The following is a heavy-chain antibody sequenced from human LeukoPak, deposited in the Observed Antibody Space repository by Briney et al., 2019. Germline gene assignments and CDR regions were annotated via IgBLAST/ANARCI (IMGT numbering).Heavy chain of an antibody. CDR1: GFTFDDYA. V-gene: IGHV3-9*01. CDR2: ISWNSGSI. Sequence: PGGSLRLSCAASGFTFDDYAMHWVRQAPGKGLEWVSGISWNSGSIGYADSVKGRFTISRDNAKNSLYLQMNSLRAEDTAVYYCARDHDDAFDIWGQGTMVTVSS. J-gene: IGHJ3*02. CDR3: ARDHDDAFDI.